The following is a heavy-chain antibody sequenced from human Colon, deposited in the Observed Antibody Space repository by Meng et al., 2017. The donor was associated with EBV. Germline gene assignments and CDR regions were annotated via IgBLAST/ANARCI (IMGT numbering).Heavy chain of an antibody. D-gene: IGHD4-17*01. CDR3: ARNGDYNPGLY. CDR2: IYHSGTT. J-gene: IGHJ4*02. V-gene: IGHV4-4*02. CDR1: GDSISNNW. Sequence: VQGEESGPGLVKPSGTLSLTCAVSGDSISNNWWSWVRQPPGKGLEWIGEIYHSGTTNYNPSLRSRVTISVDKSKNQFSLQLTSVTAADTAVYYCARNGDYNPGLYWGQGTLVTVSS.